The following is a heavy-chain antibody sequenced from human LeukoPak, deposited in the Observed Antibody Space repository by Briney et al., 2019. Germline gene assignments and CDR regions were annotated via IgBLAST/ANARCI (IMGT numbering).Heavy chain of an antibody. V-gene: IGHV1-18*01. D-gene: IGHD2-2*01. J-gene: IGHJ3*02. CDR2: ISGYNGNT. Sequence: SVHLTHLGTNYTWSSYWGNRVHLAPGQGLEWLGWISGYNGNTKYIQKLQGRVTMTTDTSTSTGYMDVRSLRSDDTAVYDCMRDWRLRMPSEDCAIWGQGTMVTVSS. CDR1: NYTWSSYW. CDR3: MRDWRLRMPSEDCAI.